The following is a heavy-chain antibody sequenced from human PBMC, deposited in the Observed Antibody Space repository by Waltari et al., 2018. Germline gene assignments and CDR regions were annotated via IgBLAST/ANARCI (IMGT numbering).Heavy chain of an antibody. D-gene: IGHD5-18*01. CDR1: GFTVSSNY. Sequence: EVQLVESGGGLIQPGGSLRLSCAASGFTVSSNYMSWVRQAPGKGLEWVSVIYSGGSTYYADSVKGRFTISRDNSKNTLYLQMNSLRAEDTAVYYCARKGYSYGYYYFDYWGQGTLVTVSS. V-gene: IGHV3-53*01. J-gene: IGHJ4*02. CDR2: IYSGGST. CDR3: ARKGYSYGYYYFDY.